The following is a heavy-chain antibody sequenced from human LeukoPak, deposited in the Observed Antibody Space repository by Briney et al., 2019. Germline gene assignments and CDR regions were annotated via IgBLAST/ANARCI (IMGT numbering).Heavy chain of an antibody. V-gene: IGHV3-74*01. CDR3: AREKEEAFDI. J-gene: IGHJ3*02. CDR2: INPDGNTT. Sequence: PGGSLRLSCAASGFTFSSYWMHWVRQAPGKGLVRLSHINPDGNTTRYADSVKGRFTISRDNAKNTLYLQMSSLSAEDTAVYYCAREKEEAFDIWGQGTMVTVSS. CDR1: GFTFSSYW.